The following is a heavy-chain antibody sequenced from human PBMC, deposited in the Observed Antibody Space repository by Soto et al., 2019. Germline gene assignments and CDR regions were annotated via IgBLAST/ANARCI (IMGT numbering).Heavy chain of an antibody. CDR2: ISFDGSNK. Sequence: PGWSLRLSCVVSGFTFSSYGMNLVRQAPGKGLEWVATISFDGSNKNYADSVKGRFTISRDNSENTLYMQMNSLRPEDTAVYYCAKDIRYGGNYGVADYWGEGTLVTVSS. V-gene: IGHV3-30*18. CDR3: AKDIRYGGNYGVADY. CDR1: GFTFSSYG. J-gene: IGHJ4*02. D-gene: IGHD2-21*02.